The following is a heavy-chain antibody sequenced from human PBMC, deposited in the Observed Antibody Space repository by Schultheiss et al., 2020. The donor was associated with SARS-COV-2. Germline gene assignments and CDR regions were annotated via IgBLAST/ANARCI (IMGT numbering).Heavy chain of an antibody. V-gene: IGHV1-2*02. D-gene: IGHD6-13*01. CDR3: AREKAIAAAVYFDY. J-gene: IGHJ4*02. CDR2: INPNSGGT. CDR1: GYTFTSYD. Sequence: ASVKVSCKASGYTFTSYDINWVRQAPGQGLEWMGIINPNSGGTNYAQKFQGRVTMTRDTSISTAYMELSRLRSDDTAVYYCAREKAIAAAVYFDYWGQGTLVTVSS.